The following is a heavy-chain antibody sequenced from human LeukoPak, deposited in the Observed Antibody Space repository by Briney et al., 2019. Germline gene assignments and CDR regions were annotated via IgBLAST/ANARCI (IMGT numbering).Heavy chain of an antibody. V-gene: IGHV4-38-2*01. J-gene: IGHJ4*02. CDR1: GFTVSDNC. CDR2: IYHSGST. D-gene: IGHD4/OR15-4a*01. CDR3: ARRAGAYSHPYDY. Sequence: GSLRLSCAVSGFTVSDNCMSWIRQPPGKGLEWIGSIYHSGSTYYNPSLKSRVTISVDTSKNQFSLKLSSVTAADTAVYYCARRAGAYSHPYDYWAREPWSPSP.